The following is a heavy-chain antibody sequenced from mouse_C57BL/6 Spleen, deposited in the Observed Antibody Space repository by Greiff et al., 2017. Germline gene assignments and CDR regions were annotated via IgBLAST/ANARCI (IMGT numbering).Heavy chain of an antibody. V-gene: IGHV3-6*01. CDR1: GYSITSGYY. CDR2: ISYDGSN. D-gene: IGHD3-3*01. CDR3: AREGRLYAMDY. Sequence: VQLKQSGPGLVKPSQSLSLTCSVTGYSITSGYYWNWIRQFPGNKLEWMCYISYDGSNNYNPSLKNRISITRDTSKKQFFLKVNSVTTDDTATYYCAREGRLYAMDYWGQGTSVTVSS. J-gene: IGHJ4*01.